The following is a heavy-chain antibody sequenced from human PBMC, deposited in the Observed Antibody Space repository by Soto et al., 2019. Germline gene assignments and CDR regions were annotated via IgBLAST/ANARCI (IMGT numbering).Heavy chain of an antibody. Sequence: SETLSLTCAVSGVSISSGGYSWSWIRQPPGKGLEWIGYIYHSGSTYYNPSLKSRVTISVDRSKNQFSLKLSSVTAADTAVYYCARVPLPWGQGTLVTV. CDR3: ARVPLP. CDR2: IYHSGST. CDR1: GVSISSGGYS. V-gene: IGHV4-30-2*01. J-gene: IGHJ5*02.